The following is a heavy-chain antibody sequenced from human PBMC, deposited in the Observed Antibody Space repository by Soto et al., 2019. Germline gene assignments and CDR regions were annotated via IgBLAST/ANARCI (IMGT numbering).Heavy chain of an antibody. J-gene: IGHJ4*02. V-gene: IGHV4-31*02. CDR1: GGSITSGGYS. D-gene: IGHD3-3*01. Sequence: QVQLQESGPGLVKPSQTLSLTCSVSGGSITSGGYSWTWIRHQPGKALQWIGYVFDSGKTYYNPSLKGRFTITVDTAKTLFTLELSSVTAADTAVYFCARGSGYYRNFDSWGQGTLVSVSS. CDR3: ARGSGYYRNFDS. CDR2: VFDSGKT.